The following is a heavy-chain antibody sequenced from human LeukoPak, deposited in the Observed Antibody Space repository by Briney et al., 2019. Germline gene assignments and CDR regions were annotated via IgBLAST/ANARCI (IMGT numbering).Heavy chain of an antibody. CDR2: IIPIFGTA. CDR1: GGTFSSYA. D-gene: IGHD4-17*01. Sequence: GASVKVSCKASGGTFSSYAISWVQQAPGQGLEWMGGIIPIFGTANYAQKFQGRVTITADESTSTAYMELSSLRSDDTAVYYCARDYGDPTGVWWGQGTLVTVSS. V-gene: IGHV1-69*01. J-gene: IGHJ4*02. CDR3: ARDYGDPTGVW.